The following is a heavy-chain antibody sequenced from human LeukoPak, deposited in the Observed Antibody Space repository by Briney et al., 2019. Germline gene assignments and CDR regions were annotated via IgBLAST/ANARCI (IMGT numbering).Heavy chain of an antibody. CDR1: AFTFSDYS. J-gene: IGHJ4*02. CDR3: AKGLFSAFDKYLDS. Sequence: PGGSLRLSCAASAFTFSDYSMNWVRQAPGKGLEWVSLISATSSDINYAESVRGRFTITRDNAKNSLFLQMDSLRVEDTAIYYCAKGLFSAFDKYLDSWGQGTLVTVSS. V-gene: IGHV3-21*04. D-gene: IGHD5-12*01. CDR2: ISATSSDI.